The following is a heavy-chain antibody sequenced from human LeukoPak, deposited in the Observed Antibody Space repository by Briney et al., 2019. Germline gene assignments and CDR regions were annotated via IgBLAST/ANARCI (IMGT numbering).Heavy chain of an antibody. J-gene: IGHJ5*01. CDR1: GFTFNSYA. CDR3: AKGGVITGTTFDP. CDR2: IDGSGSST. V-gene: IGHV3-23*01. D-gene: IGHD1-7*01. Sequence: GGSVSLFCAASGFTFNSYAMTWARQARGKGRVWVSTIDGSGSSTYYADSVKGRFTISRDNSKNTVYLQMNSLRAEDTAVYYCAKGGVITGTTFDPWGQGTLVTVSS.